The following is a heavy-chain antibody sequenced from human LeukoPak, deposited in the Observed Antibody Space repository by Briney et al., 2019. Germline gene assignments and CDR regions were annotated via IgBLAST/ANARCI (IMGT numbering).Heavy chain of an antibody. J-gene: IGHJ4*02. D-gene: IGHD5-12*01. Sequence: GGSLRLSCAASGFTFSSYWMSWVRQAPGKGLEWVSGISGSGGSTYYADSVKGRFTISRDSSKNTVYLQMNSLRAEDAALYYCAKGGSGYYLDHWGQGTLVTVSS. CDR2: ISGSGGST. CDR3: AKGGSGYYLDH. V-gene: IGHV3-23*01. CDR1: GFTFSSYW.